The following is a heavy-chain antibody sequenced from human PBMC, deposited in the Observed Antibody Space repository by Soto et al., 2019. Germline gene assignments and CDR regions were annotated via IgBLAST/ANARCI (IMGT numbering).Heavy chain of an antibody. J-gene: IGHJ4*02. V-gene: IGHV3-30-3*01. CDR1: GFTFRGYS. D-gene: IGHD3-10*02. CDR2: ISYDGSDK. Sequence: QVQLVESGGGVVQPGGSLKLFWAASGFTFRGYSMHLVRQAPGKGLEWVAVISYDGSDKYFADSVKGRFTISRDNSNNTLFLQMNSLRAEDTAVYYCARDPLGSGRADFDYWGQGTLVTVSS. CDR3: ARDPLGSGRADFDY.